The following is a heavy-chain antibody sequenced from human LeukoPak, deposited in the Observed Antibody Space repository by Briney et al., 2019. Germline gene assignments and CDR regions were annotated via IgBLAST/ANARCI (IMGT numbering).Heavy chain of an antibody. Sequence: GASVKVSCKASGYTFTSYYMHWVRQAPGQGLEWMGIINPSGGSTSYAQKFQGRVTMTRNTSVSTAYMELSSLRSEDTAVYYCARVNRIAVAGTSTYWGQGTLVTVSS. CDR3: ARVNRIAVAGTSTY. J-gene: IGHJ4*02. CDR1: GYTFTSYY. D-gene: IGHD6-19*01. V-gene: IGHV1-46*01. CDR2: INPSGGST.